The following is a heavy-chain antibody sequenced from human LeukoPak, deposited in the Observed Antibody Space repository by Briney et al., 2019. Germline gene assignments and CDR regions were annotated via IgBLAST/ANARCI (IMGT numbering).Heavy chain of an antibody. CDR3: ARSGITLGGYFDY. Sequence: QPSETLSLTCTVSGGSISSSSYYWGWIRQSPGKGLEWIGSISYSGTTYYNPSLKSRVTISVDKSKNQFSLKLSSVTAADTAVYYCARSGITLGGYFDYWGQGTLVTVSS. J-gene: IGHJ4*02. D-gene: IGHD3-16*01. CDR1: GGSISSSSYY. CDR2: ISYSGTT. V-gene: IGHV4-39*07.